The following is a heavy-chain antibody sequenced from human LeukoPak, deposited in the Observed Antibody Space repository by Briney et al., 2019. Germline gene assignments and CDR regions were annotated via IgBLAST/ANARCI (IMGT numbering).Heavy chain of an antibody. CDR1: GGSISSGDYY. D-gene: IGHD6-6*01. CDR2: IYYSGST. V-gene: IGHV4-30-4*08. Sequence: SQTLSPTCTVSGGSISSGDYYWSWIRQPPGKGLEWIGYIYYSGSTYYNPSLKSRVTISVDTSKNQFSLKLSSVTAADTAVYYCAQGGDYSSSSVFDYWGQGTLVTVSS. CDR3: AQGGDYSSSSVFDY. J-gene: IGHJ4*02.